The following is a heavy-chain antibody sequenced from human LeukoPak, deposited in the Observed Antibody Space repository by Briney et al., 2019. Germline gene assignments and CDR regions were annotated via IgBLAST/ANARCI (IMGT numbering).Heavy chain of an antibody. V-gene: IGHV3-7*01. CDR1: GFTFSSYW. CDR2: IKQGGSEK. CDR3: AKDEWEFYFDY. Sequence: GGSLRLSCAASGFTFSSYWMSWVRQAPGKGLEWVANIKQGGSEKYYADSVKGRFTISRDDAKNSLYLQMNSLTAEDTAVYYCAKDEWEFYFDYWGQGTLVTVSS. D-gene: IGHD1-26*01. J-gene: IGHJ4*02.